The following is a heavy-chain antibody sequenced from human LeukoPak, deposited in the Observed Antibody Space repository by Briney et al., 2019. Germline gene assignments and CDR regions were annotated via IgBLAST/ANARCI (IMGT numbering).Heavy chain of an antibody. CDR3: ASDIAAASYYY. CDR2: VYYSGST. CDR1: GGSISSYY. Sequence: PSETLSLTCTVSGGSISSYYWSWIRQPPGKGLEWIGYVYYSGSTNYNPSLKSRVTISLDTSKNQFSLKLRSVTAADTAVYYCASDIAAASYYYWGQGTLVTVSS. V-gene: IGHV4-59*01. D-gene: IGHD6-13*01. J-gene: IGHJ4*02.